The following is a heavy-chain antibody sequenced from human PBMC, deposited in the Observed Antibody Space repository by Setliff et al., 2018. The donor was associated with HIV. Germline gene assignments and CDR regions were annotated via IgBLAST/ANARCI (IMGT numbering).Heavy chain of an antibody. CDR3: ARNFGLSPSGKYYYYYGMDI. Sequence: SVKVSCKASGSPFTGHYLHWVRQAPGQGLEWLGWVNPNSGDAIYAQNFQGRVTMTRDTSINAAYMELRGLRSDDTAVYYCARNFGLSPSGKYYYYYGMDIWGQGTTVTVSS. CDR1: GSPFTGHY. CDR2: VNPNSGDA. J-gene: IGHJ6*02. V-gene: IGHV1-2*02. D-gene: IGHD3-10*01.